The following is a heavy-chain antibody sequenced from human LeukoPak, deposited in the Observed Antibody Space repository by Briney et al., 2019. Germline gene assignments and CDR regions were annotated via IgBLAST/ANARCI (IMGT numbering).Heavy chain of an antibody. Sequence: SETLSLTCAVYGGSFSGYYWSWIRQPPGKGLEWIGEINHSGSTNYNPSLKSRVTMSVDTSKNQFSLKLSSVTAADTAVYYCARGLTPVVDVWGSYRPYYFDYWGQGTLVTVSS. CDR2: INHSGST. D-gene: IGHD3-16*02. V-gene: IGHV4-34*01. CDR1: GGSFSGYY. J-gene: IGHJ4*02. CDR3: ARGLTPVVDVWGSYRPYYFDY.